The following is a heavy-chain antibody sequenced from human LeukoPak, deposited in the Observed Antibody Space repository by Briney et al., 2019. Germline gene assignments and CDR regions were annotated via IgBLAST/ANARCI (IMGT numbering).Heavy chain of an antibody. J-gene: IGHJ4*02. CDR3: AKDMYYYDSSGPHTFDY. D-gene: IGHD3-22*01. CDR1: GFTFSSYA. CDR2: ISGSGGST. Sequence: GGSLRLSCAASGFTFSSYAMSWVRQAPGKGLEWVSAISGSGGSTYYADSVKGRFTISRDDSKNTLYLQMNSLRAEDTAVYYCAKDMYYYDSSGPHTFDYWGQGTLVTVSS. V-gene: IGHV3-23*01.